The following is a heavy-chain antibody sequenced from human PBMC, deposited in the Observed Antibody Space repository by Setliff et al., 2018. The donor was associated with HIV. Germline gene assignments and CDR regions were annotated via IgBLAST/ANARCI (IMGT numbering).Heavy chain of an antibody. CDR3: ARSLVPSGYYYGRHAFDI. Sequence: SETLSLTCTVSHGSISPFYWSWMRQPPGKGLEWIGYIFYTGTTKYNPSLKSRVSMSVDMSKNQLSLKLKSVTAADTAVYYCARSLVPSGYYYGRHAFDIWGQGTKVTVSS. V-gene: IGHV4-59*08. CDR1: HGSISPFY. D-gene: IGHD3-22*01. CDR2: IFYTGTT. J-gene: IGHJ3*02.